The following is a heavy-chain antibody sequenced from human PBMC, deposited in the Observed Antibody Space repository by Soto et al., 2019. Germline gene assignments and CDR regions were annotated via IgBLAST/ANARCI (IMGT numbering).Heavy chain of an antibody. CDR3: ARRVNYFDY. Sequence: XGSLPLSFAASGFTFSTYGMHGVRQAPGKGLEWVALIWYDGSNKYYADSVKGRFTISRDNSKNTLYLQMNSLSPEDTAVYYCARRVNYFDYSGQGTLVTVSS. J-gene: IGHJ4*02. V-gene: IGHV3-33*01. CDR2: IWYDGSNK. CDR1: GFTFSTYG.